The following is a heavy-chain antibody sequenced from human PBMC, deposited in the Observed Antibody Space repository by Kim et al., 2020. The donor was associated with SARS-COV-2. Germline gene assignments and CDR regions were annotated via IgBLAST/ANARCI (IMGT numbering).Heavy chain of an antibody. D-gene: IGHD3-10*01. CDR1: GFTFSSYD. CDR3: ARGCRGSGSYYRYYYYYGMDV. Sequence: GGSLRLSCAASGFTFSSYDMHWVRQATGKGLEWVSAIGTAGDTYYPGSVKGRFTISRENAKNSLYLQMNSLRAGDTAVYYCARGCRGSGSYYRYYYYYGMDVWGQGTTVTVSS. V-gene: IGHV3-13*01. CDR2: IGTAGDT. J-gene: IGHJ6*02.